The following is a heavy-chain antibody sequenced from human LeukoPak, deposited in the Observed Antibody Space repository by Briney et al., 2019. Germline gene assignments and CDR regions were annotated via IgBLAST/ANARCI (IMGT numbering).Heavy chain of an antibody. CDR3: ARDGGSYYFDY. CDR1: GGSISSYY. J-gene: IGHJ4*02. Sequence: SQTLSLTCTVSGGSISSYYWSWIRQPPGKGLEWIGYIYYSGSTNYNPSLKSRVTISVDTSKNQFSLKLSSVTAADTAVYYCARDGGSYYFDYWGQGTLVTVSS. D-gene: IGHD1-26*01. CDR2: IYYSGST. V-gene: IGHV4-59*01.